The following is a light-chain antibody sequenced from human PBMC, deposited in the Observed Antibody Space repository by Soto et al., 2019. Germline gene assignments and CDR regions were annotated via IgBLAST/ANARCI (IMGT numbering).Light chain of an antibody. CDR1: QSLLHSDGKTY. Sequence: DIVMTQTPLSLSVTPGQPASISCKSSQSLLHSDGKTYLYWYLQKPGQSPQLLIYEVSNRFPGVPDRFSGSGSGTDFTLKISRVEAEDVGVYYCMQSIQLPQGFTFGPGTKVDIK. CDR3: MQSIQLPQGFT. CDR2: EVS. V-gene: IGKV2D-29*02. J-gene: IGKJ3*01.